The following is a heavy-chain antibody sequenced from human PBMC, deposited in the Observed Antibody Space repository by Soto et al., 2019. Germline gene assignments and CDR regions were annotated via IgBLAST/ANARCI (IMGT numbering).Heavy chain of an antibody. CDR3: ARAILEDTAMVRYYYGMDV. Sequence: SETLSLTCTVSGGSISSSSYYWGWIRQPPGKGLEWIGSIYYSGSTYYNPSLKSRVTISVDTSKNQFSLKLSSVTAADTAVYYCARAILEDTAMVRYYYGMDVWGQGTTVTVSS. CDR2: IYYSGST. J-gene: IGHJ6*02. V-gene: IGHV4-39*07. D-gene: IGHD5-18*01. CDR1: GGSISSSSYY.